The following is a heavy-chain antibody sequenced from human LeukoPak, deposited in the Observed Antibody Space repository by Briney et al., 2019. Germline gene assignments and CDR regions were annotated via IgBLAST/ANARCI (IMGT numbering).Heavy chain of an antibody. CDR3: ARGRYCSSTSCPYAYFDY. V-gene: IGHV4-34*01. Sequence: SETLSLTCAVYGGSFSGYYWSWIRQPPGKGLEWIGEINHSGSTNYNPSLKSRVTISVDTSKNQFSLKLSSVTAADTAVYYCARGRYCSSTSCPYAYFDYWGREPWSPSPQ. CDR2: INHSGST. D-gene: IGHD2-2*01. CDR1: GGSFSGYY. J-gene: IGHJ4*02.